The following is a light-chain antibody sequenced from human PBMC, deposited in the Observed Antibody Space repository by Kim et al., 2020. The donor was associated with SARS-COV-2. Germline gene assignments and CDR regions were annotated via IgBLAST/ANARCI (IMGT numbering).Light chain of an antibody. CDR2: DAN. J-gene: IGKJ4*01. V-gene: IGKV3-11*01. CDR3: QQRWRWPLT. Sequence: PGERADLSCRASETVTSDLAWYQKKAGQPPRLLIYDANSRASGIPARFSGSGFGTDFTLSISSLEPEDVAIYYCQQRWRWPLTFGGGTKVDIK. CDR1: ETVTSD.